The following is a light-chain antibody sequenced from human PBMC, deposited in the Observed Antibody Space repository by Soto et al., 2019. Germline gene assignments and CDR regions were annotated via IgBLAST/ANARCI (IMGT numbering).Light chain of an antibody. Sequence: DIQMTQSPSTLSASVGDRVTITCRASQSISSWLAWYQQKPGKAPKLLIYKASNLDGGVPSRFSGSGSGTEFTLTISSLQPDDFATYYCQQYNTYSRTFGQGTKVEFK. J-gene: IGKJ1*01. CDR1: QSISSW. V-gene: IGKV1-5*03. CDR2: KAS. CDR3: QQYNTYSRT.